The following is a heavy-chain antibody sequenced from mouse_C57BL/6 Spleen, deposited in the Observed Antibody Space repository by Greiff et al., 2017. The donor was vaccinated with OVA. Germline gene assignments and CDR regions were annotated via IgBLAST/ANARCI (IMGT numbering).Heavy chain of an antibody. Sequence: DVKLQESGPGLVKPSQSLSLTCSVTGYSITSGYYWNWIRQFPGNKLEWMGYISYDGSNNYNPSLKNRISITRDTSKNQFFLKLNSVTTEDTATYYCATLDSNSWFAYWGQGTLVTVSA. J-gene: IGHJ3*01. V-gene: IGHV3-6*01. CDR1: GYSITSGYY. CDR2: ISYDGSN. CDR3: ATLDSNSWFAY. D-gene: IGHD2-5*01.